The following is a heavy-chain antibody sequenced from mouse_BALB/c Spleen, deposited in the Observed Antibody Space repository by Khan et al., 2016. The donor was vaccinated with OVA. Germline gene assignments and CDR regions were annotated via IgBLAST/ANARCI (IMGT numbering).Heavy chain of an antibody. V-gene: IGHV2-6-5*01. CDR3: AKDPPYYSMVY. CDR1: GFSLTDYA. Sequence: QVQLKQSGPGLVAPSQSLSITCTVSGFSLTDYAVSWIRQPPGKGLEWLGVIWAGGSKYYYSVLKSRLSISKDNSKCQVFLKLDSLQTDCTCMYYCAKDPPYYSMVYWGQGTSVTVSS. J-gene: IGHJ4*01. CDR2: IWAGGSK.